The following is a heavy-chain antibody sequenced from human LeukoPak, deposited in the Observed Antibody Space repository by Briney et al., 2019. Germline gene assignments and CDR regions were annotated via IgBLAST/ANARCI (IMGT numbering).Heavy chain of an antibody. Sequence: GGSLRLSCAASGFTFSTYSMNWVRQAPGKGLEWVSYISSSISTMYYADSVEGRFTISRDNAKTSLYLQMNSLRDEDTAIYYCARNFAVGDGFDIWGQGTLVTVSS. CDR1: GFTFSTYS. CDR3: ARNFAVGDGFDI. CDR2: ISSSISTM. V-gene: IGHV3-48*02. J-gene: IGHJ3*02.